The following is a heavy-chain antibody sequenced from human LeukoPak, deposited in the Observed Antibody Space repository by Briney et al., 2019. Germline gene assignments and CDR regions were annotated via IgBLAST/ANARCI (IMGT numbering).Heavy chain of an antibody. V-gene: IGHV1-69*06. J-gene: IGHJ4*02. CDR3: ATDYGGYSNY. Sequence: SVTVSCTASGGTFNNFAFSWVRQAPGQGLEWMGRVIPMFKTATYAQKFQGRVTITADTSTSTTYMELHSLRSDDTAVYFCATDYGGYSNYWGQGTLV. CDR1: GGTFNNFA. CDR2: VIPMFKTA. D-gene: IGHD4-23*01.